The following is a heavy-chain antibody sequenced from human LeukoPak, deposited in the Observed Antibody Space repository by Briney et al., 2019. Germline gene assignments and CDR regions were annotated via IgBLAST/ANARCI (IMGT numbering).Heavy chain of an antibody. CDR1: GFTFSSYE. Sequence: GGSLRLSCAASGFTFSSYEMNWVRQAPGKGLEWVANIKQDGSEKYYVDSVKGRFTISRDNAKNSLYLQMNSLRAEDTAVYYCARLDGDYTDYYYYMDVWGKGTTVTISS. D-gene: IGHD4-17*01. V-gene: IGHV3-7*01. CDR2: IKQDGSEK. J-gene: IGHJ6*03. CDR3: ARLDGDYTDYYYYMDV.